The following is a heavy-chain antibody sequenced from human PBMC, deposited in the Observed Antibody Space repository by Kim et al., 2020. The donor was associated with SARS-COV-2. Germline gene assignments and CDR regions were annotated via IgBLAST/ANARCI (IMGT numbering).Heavy chain of an antibody. D-gene: IGHD4-17*01. V-gene: IGHV3-7*01. J-gene: IGHJ6*02. CDR2: IKQDGSQT. CDR1: KFTFSSYW. Sequence: GGSLRLSCAASKFTFSSYWMSWVRLAPGKGLEWVANIKQDGSQTYYVDSVKGRFTISRDNAKNSLYLQMSSLRAEDTAVYYCARGRTQPTPVTSYYYGMDFWGQGTTVTVSS. CDR3: ARGRTQPTPVTSYYYGMDF.